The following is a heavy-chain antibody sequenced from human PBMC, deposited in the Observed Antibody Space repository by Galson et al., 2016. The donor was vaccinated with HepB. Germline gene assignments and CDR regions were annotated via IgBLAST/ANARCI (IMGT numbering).Heavy chain of an antibody. Sequence: SETLSLTCSVSGATISTFYRSWIRQPPGEGLEWIGFVSDTGSTKYNPSLKSRATISVDSSKNHLSLNLTSVTAADTAVYYCARSKGFWSGFYRDYGMDVWGQGTTVTVSS. D-gene: IGHD3-3*01. CDR1: GATISTFY. J-gene: IGHJ6*02. CDR2: VSDTGST. CDR3: ARSKGFWSGFYRDYGMDV. V-gene: IGHV4-59*01.